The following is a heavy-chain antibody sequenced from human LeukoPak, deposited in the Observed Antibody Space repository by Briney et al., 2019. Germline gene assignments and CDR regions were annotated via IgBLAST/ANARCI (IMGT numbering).Heavy chain of an antibody. CDR2: IIPIFGTA. CDR3: ARSITIFGVAGPFDP. D-gene: IGHD3-3*01. Sequence: SVKVSCKASGGTFSSHAISWVRQAPGQGLEWMGGIIPIFGTANYAQKFQGRVTITADESTSTAYMELSSLRSEDTAVYYCARSITIFGVAGPFDPWGQGTLVTVSS. CDR1: GGTFSSHA. V-gene: IGHV1-69*01. J-gene: IGHJ5*02.